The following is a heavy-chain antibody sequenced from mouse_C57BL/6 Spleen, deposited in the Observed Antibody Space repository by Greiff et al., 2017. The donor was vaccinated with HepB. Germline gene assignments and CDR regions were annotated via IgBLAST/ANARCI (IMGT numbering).Heavy chain of an antibody. Sequence: EVQRVESGGGLVKPGGSLKLSCAASGFTFSSYAMSWVRQTPEKRLEWVATISDGGSYTYYPDTVKGRFTISRDNAKNNLYLQMSHLKSEDTAMYYCARVGGNSYFDHWGQGTTLTVSS. D-gene: IGHD2-1*01. J-gene: IGHJ2*01. CDR2: ISDGGSYT. V-gene: IGHV5-4*01. CDR3: ARVGGNSYFDH. CDR1: GFTFSSYA.